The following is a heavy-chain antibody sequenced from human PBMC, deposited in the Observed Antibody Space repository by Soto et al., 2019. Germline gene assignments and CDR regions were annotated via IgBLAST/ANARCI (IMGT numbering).Heavy chain of an antibody. CDR2: IYYSGSI. J-gene: IGHJ3*02. CDR3: AREDIVVVPAAMPGAFDI. D-gene: IGHD2-2*01. Sequence: PSESLSLTCTVSGGSISSGGYYWSWIRQHPGKGLEWIGYIYYSGSIYYNPSLKSRVTISVDTSKHQFSLKLSSVTAADTAVYYCAREDIVVVPAAMPGAFDIWGQGTMVTVSS. CDR1: GGSISSGGYY. V-gene: IGHV4-31*03.